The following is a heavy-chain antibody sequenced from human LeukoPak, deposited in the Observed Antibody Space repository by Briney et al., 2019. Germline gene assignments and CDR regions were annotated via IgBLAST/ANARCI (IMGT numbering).Heavy chain of an antibody. D-gene: IGHD6-25*01. V-gene: IGHV4-34*01. CDR1: GGSFSGYY. CDR3: ARGGRRSRLPSTFDY. Sequence: SETLSLTCAVYGGSFSGYYWSWIRQPPGKGLEWIGEINHSGSTNYNPSLKGRVTISVDTSKNQFSLKLSSVTAADTAVYYCARGGRRSRLPSTFDYWGQGTLVTVSS. CDR2: INHSGST. J-gene: IGHJ4*02.